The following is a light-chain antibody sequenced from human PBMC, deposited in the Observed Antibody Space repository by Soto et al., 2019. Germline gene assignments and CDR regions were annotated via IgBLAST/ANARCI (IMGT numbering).Light chain of an antibody. CDR2: AAS. CDR1: QSISSY. J-gene: IGKJ5*01. V-gene: IGKV1-39*01. Sequence: DIQMTQSPSSLPASVGDRVTITCRASQSISSYLNWYQQKPGKAPKLLIYAASTLQSGVPSRFSGSGSGTDFTLTISSLQPEDFVTYYCQQSYSTLITFGQGTRLEIK. CDR3: QQSYSTLIT.